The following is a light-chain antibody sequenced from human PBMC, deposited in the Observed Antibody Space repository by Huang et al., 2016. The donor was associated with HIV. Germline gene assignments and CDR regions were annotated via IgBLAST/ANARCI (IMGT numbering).Light chain of an antibody. CDR2: SAS. J-gene: IGKJ5*01. Sequence: IQMTQSPTSLSASVGDRVSIACRASQSISKYLNWYKQKPGKAPKPLISSASALHSGVPSRFSGSGSGTDFTLTIRGLQLDDFATYYCQQSYSALSSFGPGTRL. CDR1: QSISKY. CDR3: QQSYSALSS. V-gene: IGKV1-39*01.